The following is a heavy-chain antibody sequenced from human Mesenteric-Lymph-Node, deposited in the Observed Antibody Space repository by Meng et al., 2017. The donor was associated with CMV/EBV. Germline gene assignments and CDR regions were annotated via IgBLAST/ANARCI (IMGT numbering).Heavy chain of an antibody. CDR2: ISSGGSSV. V-gene: IGHV3-11*04. CDR1: GFIFSDYY. Sequence: GESLKISCAASGFIFSDYYMHWIRQAPGKGLEWVSSISSGGSSVYYSDSVKGRFTISRDNAKSSVSLHMSSLRADDTAVYYCARVNYLDFWGQGTLVTVSS. CDR3: ARVNYLDF. J-gene: IGHJ4*02.